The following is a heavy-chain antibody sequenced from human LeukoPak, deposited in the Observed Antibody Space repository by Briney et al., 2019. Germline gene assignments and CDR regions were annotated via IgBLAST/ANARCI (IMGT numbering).Heavy chain of an antibody. D-gene: IGHD2-2*01. CDR2: IYTSGST. CDR3: ARDRPAVPAAFDY. V-gene: IGHV4-61*02. Sequence: PSETLSLTCTVSGGSISSSSYYWSWIRQPAGKGLEWIGRIYTSGSTNYNPSLKSRVTMSVDTSKNQFSLKLSSVTAADTAVYYCARDRPAVPAAFDYWGQGTLVTVSS. J-gene: IGHJ4*02. CDR1: GGSISSSSYY.